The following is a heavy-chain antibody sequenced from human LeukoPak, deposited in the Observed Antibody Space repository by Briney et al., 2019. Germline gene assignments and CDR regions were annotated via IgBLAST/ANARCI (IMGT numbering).Heavy chain of an antibody. CDR2: INPNSGGT. V-gene: IGHV1-2*04. J-gene: IGHJ4*02. D-gene: IGHD6-19*01. CDR3: ARGNAEYSSGWYAGAFDY. CDR1: GYTFTGYY. Sequence: ASVKVSCKASGYTFTGYYMHWVRQAPGQGLEWMGWINPNSGGTNYAQKFQGWVTMTRDTSISTAYMELSRLRSDDTAVYYCARGNAEYSSGWYAGAFDYWAREPWSPSPQ.